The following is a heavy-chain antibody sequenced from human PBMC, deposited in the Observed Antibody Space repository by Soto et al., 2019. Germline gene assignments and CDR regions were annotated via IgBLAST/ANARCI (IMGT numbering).Heavy chain of an antibody. J-gene: IGHJ6*02. CDR3: ARRSGSYSHNYYYCGMDV. CDR1: GGTFSSYA. CDR2: VIPIFGTA. D-gene: IGHD1-26*01. Sequence: QVQLVQSGAEVKKPGSSVKVSCKASGGTFSSYAISWVRQAPGQGLEWMGGVIPIFGTANYAQKLQGRVTITADESTSTAYMELSSLRSEDPAVYYCARRSGSYSHNYYYCGMDVWGQGTTVTVSS. V-gene: IGHV1-69*01.